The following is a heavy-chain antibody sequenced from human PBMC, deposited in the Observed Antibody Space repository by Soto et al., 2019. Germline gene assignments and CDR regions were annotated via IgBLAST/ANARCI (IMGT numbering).Heavy chain of an antibody. V-gene: IGHV4-4*07. CDR2: IFYSGST. CDR3: AREGSYSAYNFAHGIQLWSFDF. Sequence: PSETLSLTCTVSGGSINTFYWSWVRQPAGKGLEWIGRIFYSGSTSFNPSLESRVAMSVDTSKNHFSLNLSSVTAADMAVYYCAREGSYSAYNFAHGIQLWSFDFWGQGALVTVSS. D-gene: IGHD5-12*01. J-gene: IGHJ4*02. CDR1: GGSINTFY.